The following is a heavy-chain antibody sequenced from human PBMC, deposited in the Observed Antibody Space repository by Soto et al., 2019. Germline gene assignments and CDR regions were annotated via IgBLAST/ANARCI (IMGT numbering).Heavy chain of an antibody. J-gene: IGHJ4*02. CDR3: ARGRDYDFWSGYYKNFDY. CDR2: INHSGST. CDR1: GGSFSGYY. D-gene: IGHD3-3*01. Sequence: PSETLSLTCAVYGGSFSGYYWSWIRQPPGKGLEWIGEINHSGSTNYNPSLKSRVTISVDTSKNQFSLKLSSVTAADTAVYYCARGRDYDFWSGYYKNFDYWGQGILVTVSS. V-gene: IGHV4-34*01.